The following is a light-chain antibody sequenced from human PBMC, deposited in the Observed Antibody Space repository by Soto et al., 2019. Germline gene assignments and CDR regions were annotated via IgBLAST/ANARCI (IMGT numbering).Light chain of an antibody. Sequence: EIVLTQSPGTLSLSPGERSTLSCRASQSLSGSYLAWYSHKPGQAPRLVIYGASHWDPGIPDRFSGSGFGTGFTVTISILEPEDFAVYFCQQYDISTFAFGHRTKVAIK. CDR3: QQYDISTFA. J-gene: IGKJ1*01. CDR2: GAS. V-gene: IGKV3-20*01. CDR1: QSLSGSY.